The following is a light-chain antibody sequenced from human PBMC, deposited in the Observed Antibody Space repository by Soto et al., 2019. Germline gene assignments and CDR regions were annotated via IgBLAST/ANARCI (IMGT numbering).Light chain of an antibody. CDR2: GAS. CDR3: QQYGTSSTSSYT. Sequence: EIVLTQSPAILSLSPGERATLSCRASQSVSNSYLAWYQQKPGQAPRLLIYGASNRATGIPDRFSGRGSGRYFTLTISRLEPEDFVMYYCQQYGTSSTSSYTFGQGTKVERK. J-gene: IGKJ2*01. V-gene: IGKV3-20*01. CDR1: QSVSNSY.